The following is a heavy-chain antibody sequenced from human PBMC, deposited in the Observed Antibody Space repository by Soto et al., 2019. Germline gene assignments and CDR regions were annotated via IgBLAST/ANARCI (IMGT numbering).Heavy chain of an antibody. CDR2: IYYSGST. D-gene: IGHD3-10*01. J-gene: IGHJ4*02. CDR3: ATVGGFGATTIDY. Sequence: QVQLQESGPGLVKPSQTLSLTCTVSGGSISSGDYYWSWIRQPPGKGLEWIGYIYYSGSTYYNPCLKSQVTISEDTIKNQFSLKRSPVTAADTAVYYCATVGGFGATTIDYWGQGTLVTVSS. CDR1: GGSISSGDYY. V-gene: IGHV4-30-4*01.